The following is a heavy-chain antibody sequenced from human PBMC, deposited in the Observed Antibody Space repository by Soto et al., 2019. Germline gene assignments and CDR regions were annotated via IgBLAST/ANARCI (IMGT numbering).Heavy chain of an antibody. CDR2: ISSSSTYI. V-gene: IGHV3-21*01. J-gene: IGHJ4*02. D-gene: IGHD3-10*01. CDR3: ARDTNYYASGSGVDY. Sequence: LRLSCAASGFTFSSYSMNWVRQAPGKGLEWVSSISSSSTYIHYGDSVKGRFTISRDNAKNSLNLQMNSLRAEDTAVYFCARDTNYYASGSGVDYWGQGISVTVSS. CDR1: GFTFSSYS.